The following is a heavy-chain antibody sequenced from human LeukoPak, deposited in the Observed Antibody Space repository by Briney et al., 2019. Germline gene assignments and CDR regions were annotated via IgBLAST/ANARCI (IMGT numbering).Heavy chain of an antibody. CDR1: GGSVSSGSYY. J-gene: IGHJ3*02. CDR3: ARGYSSGFVLVDDAFDI. D-gene: IGHD3-22*01. Sequence: SETLSLTCTVSGGSVSSGSYYWSWIRQPPGKGLGWIGYIYYSGSTNYNPSLKSRVTISVDTSKNQFSLRLSSVTAADTAVYYCARGYSSGFVLVDDAFDIWGQGTVVTVSS. V-gene: IGHV4-61*01. CDR2: IYYSGST.